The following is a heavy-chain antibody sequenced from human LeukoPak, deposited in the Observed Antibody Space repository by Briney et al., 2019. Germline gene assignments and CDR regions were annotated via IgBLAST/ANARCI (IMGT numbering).Heavy chain of an antibody. CDR3: AFEGYNYGYN. V-gene: IGHV1-18*01. CDR1: GYTFTSYG. D-gene: IGHD5-18*01. CDR2: ISAYNGNT. J-gene: IGHJ4*02. Sequence: ASVKVSCKASGYTFTSYGISWVRQAPGQGLEWMGWISAYNGNTNYAHKFQGRVTITADESTSTVYMELSSLRSDDTAIYYCAFEGYNYGYNWGQGTLVTVSS.